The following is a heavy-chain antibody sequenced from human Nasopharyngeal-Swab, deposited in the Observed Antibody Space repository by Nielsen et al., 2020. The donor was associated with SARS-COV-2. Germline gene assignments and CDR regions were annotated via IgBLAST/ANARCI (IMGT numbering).Heavy chain of an antibody. CDR1: GYTFTCYY. CDR2: INPTSGGT. Sequence: ASVKVSCKASGYTFTCYYMHWVRQAPGQGLEWMGWINPTSGGTNYAQKFQGRVTMTRDTSISTAYMELSRLRSDDTAVYYCARDGEVTSGFDPWGQGTLVTVSS. CDR3: ARDGEVTSGFDP. D-gene: IGHD4-17*01. V-gene: IGHV1-2*02. J-gene: IGHJ5*02.